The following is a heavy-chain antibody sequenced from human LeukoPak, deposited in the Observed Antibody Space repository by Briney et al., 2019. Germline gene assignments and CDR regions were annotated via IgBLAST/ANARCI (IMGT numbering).Heavy chain of an antibody. V-gene: IGHV3-21*01. D-gene: IGHD2-2*02. J-gene: IGHJ2*01. Sequence: GGSLRLSCAASGFTFSSYSMTWVRQAPGKGLEWVSSISSSSSYIYYADSVKGRFTISRDNAKNSLYLQMNSLRAEDTAVYYCARDVGYCSSTSCYTAYFDLWGRGTLVTVSS. CDR2: ISSSSSYI. CDR3: ARDVGYCSSTSCYTAYFDL. CDR1: GFTFSSYS.